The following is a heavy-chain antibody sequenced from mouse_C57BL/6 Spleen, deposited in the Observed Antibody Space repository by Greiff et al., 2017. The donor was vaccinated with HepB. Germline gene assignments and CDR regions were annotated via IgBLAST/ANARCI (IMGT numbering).Heavy chain of an antibody. CDR3: ARWLLPYAMDY. Sequence: VQLQQPGAELLKPGASVKLSCKASGYTFTSYWMHWVKQRPGQGLEWIGMIHPNSGSTNYNEKFKSKATLTVDKSSSTAYMQLSSLTSEDSAVYYCARWLLPYAMDYWGQGTSVTVSS. CDR2: IHPNSGST. CDR1: GYTFTSYW. J-gene: IGHJ4*01. D-gene: IGHD2-3*01. V-gene: IGHV1-64*01.